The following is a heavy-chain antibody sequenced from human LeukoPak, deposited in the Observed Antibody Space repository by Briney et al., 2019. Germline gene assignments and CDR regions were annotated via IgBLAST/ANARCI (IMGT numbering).Heavy chain of an antibody. CDR1: GFTFSSDA. V-gene: IGHV3-23*01. CDR3: AKRAYSGSYYAAFDI. D-gene: IGHD1-26*01. Sequence: GGSLRLSCAASGFTFSSDAMSWGRQAPGKGVEGGSGISGSGGTTYYADSVKGRFTLSRDSSKNTLSLQMNSLRAEDTAVYYCAKRAYSGSYYAAFDIWGQGTVVTVSS. J-gene: IGHJ3*02. CDR2: ISGSGGTT.